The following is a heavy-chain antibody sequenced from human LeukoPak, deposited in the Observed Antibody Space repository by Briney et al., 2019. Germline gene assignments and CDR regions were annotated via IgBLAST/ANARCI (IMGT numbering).Heavy chain of an antibody. CDR1: GFTLSGYW. V-gene: IGHV3-74*01. Sequence: GGSLRLSCVASGFTLSGYWMHWVRQAPGMGLVWVSRLNSDGTTINYADSVKGRSTISRDNAKNTVYLQMSGLRDDDTALYFCVRGAGGPRNYVLDYWGQGALVSVSS. CDR3: VRGAGGPRNYVLDY. D-gene: IGHD3-10*02. CDR2: LNSDGTTI. J-gene: IGHJ4*02.